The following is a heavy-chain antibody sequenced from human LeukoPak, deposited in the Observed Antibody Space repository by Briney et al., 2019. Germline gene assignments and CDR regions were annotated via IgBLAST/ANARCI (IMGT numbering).Heavy chain of an antibody. CDR1: GFTVSSNY. D-gene: IGHD3-10*01. V-gene: IGHV3-53*01. J-gene: IGHJ6*04. CDR2: IYSGGST. Sequence: AGGSLRLSCAASGFTVSSNYMSWVRQAPGKGLEWVSFIYSGGSTYYADSVKGRFTISRDNSKNTLYLQMNSLRAEDTAVYYCARDSLDVVRGVIPRAYYYYGMDVWGKGTTVTVSS. CDR3: ARDSLDVVRGVIPRAYYYYGMDV.